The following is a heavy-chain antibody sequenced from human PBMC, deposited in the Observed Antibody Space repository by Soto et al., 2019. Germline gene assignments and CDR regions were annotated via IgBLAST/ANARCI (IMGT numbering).Heavy chain of an antibody. CDR3: ARAIIWYSSSPAGGWFDP. Sequence: SETLSLTCTVSGGSISSGGYYWSWIRQHPGKGLEWIGYIYYSGSTYYNPSLKSRVTISVDTSKNQFSLKLSSVTAADTAVYYCARAIIWYSSSPAGGWFDPWGQGTLVIVSS. D-gene: IGHD6-6*01. J-gene: IGHJ5*02. CDR2: IYYSGST. CDR1: GGSISSGGYY. V-gene: IGHV4-31*03.